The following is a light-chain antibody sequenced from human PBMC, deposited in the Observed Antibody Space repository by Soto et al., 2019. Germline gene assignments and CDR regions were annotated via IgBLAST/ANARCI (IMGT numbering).Light chain of an antibody. CDR1: RSIITN. J-gene: IGKJ4*01. V-gene: IGKV3-15*01. CDR2: GAS. Sequence: EIVMTQSPATLLVSPGERVTLSCRASRSIITNLAWYQHKPGQAPRLLIYGASTRAAGIPARFTGSGSWTEFTLTISSLQSEDFAFYYCQQYNDWPLPTFGGGTKVEIK. CDR3: QQYNDWPLPT.